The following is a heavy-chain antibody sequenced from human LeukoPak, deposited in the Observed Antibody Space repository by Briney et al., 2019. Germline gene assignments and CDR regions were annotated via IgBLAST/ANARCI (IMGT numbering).Heavy chain of an antibody. CDR3: ARDKDQYSGYDSGLFDY. CDR2: ITSSSSYI. Sequence: GGSLRLSCAASGFTFSRYSMNWVRQAPGKGLEWVSSITSSSSYIYYAGSVKGRFTISRDNAKNSLYLQMNGLRAEDTALYYCARDKDQYSGYDSGLFDYWGQGTLVTVSS. CDR1: GFTFSRYS. J-gene: IGHJ4*02. D-gene: IGHD5-12*01. V-gene: IGHV3-21*01.